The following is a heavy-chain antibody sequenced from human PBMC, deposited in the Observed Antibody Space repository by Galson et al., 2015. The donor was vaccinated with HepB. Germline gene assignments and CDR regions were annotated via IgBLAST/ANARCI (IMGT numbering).Heavy chain of an antibody. Sequence: SVKVSCKVSGYTLTELSMHWVRQAPGKGLEWMGGFDPEDGETIYAQKFQGRVTMTEDTSTDTAYMELSSLRSEDTAVYYCATRVAGTLPFDYWGQGTLVTVSS. CDR3: ATRVAGTLPFDY. CDR1: GYTLTELS. D-gene: IGHD6-19*01. V-gene: IGHV1-24*01. J-gene: IGHJ4*02. CDR2: FDPEDGET.